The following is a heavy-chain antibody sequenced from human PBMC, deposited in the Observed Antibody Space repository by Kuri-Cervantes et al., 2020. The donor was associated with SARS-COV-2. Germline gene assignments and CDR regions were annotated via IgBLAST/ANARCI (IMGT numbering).Heavy chain of an antibody. V-gene: IGHV3-7*03. CDR2: IKEDGSGQ. J-gene: IGHJ6*03. CDR3: ARRYTDVLGFLEWPGITQYYYIDV. D-gene: IGHD3-3*01. Sequence: GGSLRLSCAASGFIFSNFWMNWVRQAPGKGLEWVAKIKEDGSGQYYVDSVKGRFTISRDNAKNTLYLQMNSLRAEDTAVYYCARRYTDVLGFLEWPGITQYYYIDVWGKGTTVTVSS. CDR1: GFIFSNFW.